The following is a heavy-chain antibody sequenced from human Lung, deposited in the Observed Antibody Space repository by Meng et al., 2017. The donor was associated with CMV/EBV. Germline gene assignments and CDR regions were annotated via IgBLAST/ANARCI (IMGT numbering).Heavy chain of an antibody. J-gene: IGHJ4*02. D-gene: IGHD1-26*01. Sequence: SGXXLVXPTQTFTLTCTFSGFSLSTSGVGVGWIRQPPGKALEWLALIYWKDIKRYSPSLKSRLTIAKDNPKNQVVHTMTNMDPVDTATYYCANIRRCELTRGVDYWXQGTLVTVSS. CDR1: GFSLSTSGVG. CDR2: IYWKDIK. V-gene: IGHV2-5*01. CDR3: ANIRRCELTRGVDY.